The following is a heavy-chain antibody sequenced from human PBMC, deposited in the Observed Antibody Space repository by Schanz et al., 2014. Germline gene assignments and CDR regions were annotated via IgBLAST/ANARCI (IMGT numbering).Heavy chain of an antibody. Sequence: EVQLMESGGGLVKPGGSLRLSCAASGFTFSSYAMSWVRQAPGKGLEWVSAISGSGGNTYYADAVRGRFTISRDNAKNSLFLQLTSLRADDTAVYYCAKSLESCPGGRCARGYFDYWGQGTLVTVPS. D-gene: IGHD2-8*02. CDR2: ISGSGGNT. CDR3: AKSLESCPGGRCARGYFDY. CDR1: GFTFSSYA. J-gene: IGHJ4*02. V-gene: IGHV3-23*01.